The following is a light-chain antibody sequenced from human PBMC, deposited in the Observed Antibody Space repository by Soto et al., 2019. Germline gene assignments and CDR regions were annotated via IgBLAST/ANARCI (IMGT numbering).Light chain of an antibody. V-gene: IGKV1-39*01. CDR2: AAS. CDR3: QQSYSTPRT. CDR1: QSISSY. J-gene: IGKJ3*01. Sequence: DIQMTQSPSSLSASVGDRVTITCRASQSISSYLNWYQQKRGKAPKLLIYAASSLQSGVPSRFSGSGSGTDFTLSINSLQPEDFAAYYCQQSYSTPRTFGPGTTVDIK.